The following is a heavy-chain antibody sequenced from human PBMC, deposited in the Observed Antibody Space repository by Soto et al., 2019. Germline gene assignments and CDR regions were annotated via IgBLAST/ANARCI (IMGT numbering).Heavy chain of an antibody. D-gene: IGHD2-8*01. J-gene: IGHJ4*02. Sequence: EVQLLESGGGLVQPGGSLRLSCAVSGLTFRNHAMSWVRQAPGKGLEWVSTIAPIGYSTHYAGSVEGRFTISRDDSKSTLDLQMNSLSAADTAVYYCVSWVSPHFDYWGQGTLVSVSS. CDR1: GLTFRNHA. CDR3: VSWVSPHFDY. V-gene: IGHV3-23*01. CDR2: IAPIGYST.